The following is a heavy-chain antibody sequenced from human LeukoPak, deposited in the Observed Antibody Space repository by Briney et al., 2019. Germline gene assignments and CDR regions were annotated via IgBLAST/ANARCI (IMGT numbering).Heavy chain of an antibody. J-gene: IGHJ4*02. V-gene: IGHV3-7*01. CDR1: GLTFSNYW. Sequence: PGGSLRLSCAASGLTFSNYWMTWLRQAPGKGLEWVAHINQDGREEHNMDSVKARFTISRDNAKNSLSLQMNSLRAEDTAVYYCVRDGGVSGYDLLDYWGQGTLVTVSS. CDR3: VRDGGVSGYDLLDY. D-gene: IGHD5-12*01. CDR2: INQDGREE.